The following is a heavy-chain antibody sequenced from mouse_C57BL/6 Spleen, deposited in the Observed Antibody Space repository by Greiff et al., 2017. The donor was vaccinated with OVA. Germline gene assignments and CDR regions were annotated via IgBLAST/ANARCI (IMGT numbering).Heavy chain of an antibody. V-gene: IGHV6-3*01. Sequence: EVKVEESGGGLVQPGGSMKLSCVASGFTFSNYWMNWVRQSPEKGLEWVAQIRLKSDNYATHYAESVKGRFTISRDDSKSSVYLQMNNLRAEDTGIYYCTGQYYYGSSFLDYWGQGTTLTVSS. CDR2: IRLKSDNYAT. CDR1: GFTFSNYW. D-gene: IGHD1-1*01. CDR3: TGQYYYGSSFLDY. J-gene: IGHJ2*01.